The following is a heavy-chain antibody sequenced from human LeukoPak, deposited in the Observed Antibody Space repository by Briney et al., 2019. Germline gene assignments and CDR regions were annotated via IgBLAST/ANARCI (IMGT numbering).Heavy chain of an antibody. CDR2: IDTDGSIT. J-gene: IGHJ4*02. V-gene: IGHV3-74*01. Sequence: PGGSLRLSCAASGYTFSSYWMHWVRQAPGKGLVWVSRIDTDGSITSYADSVKGRFTISRDNSKNTLYLQMNSLRAEDTAVYYCAKPPNDRRLRFLEWFFDFWGQGTLVTVSS. CDR3: AKPPNDRRLRFLEWFFDF. D-gene: IGHD3-3*01. CDR1: GYTFSSYW.